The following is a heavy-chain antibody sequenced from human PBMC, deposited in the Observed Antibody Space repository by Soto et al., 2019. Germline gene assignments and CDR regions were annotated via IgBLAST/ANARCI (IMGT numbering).Heavy chain of an antibody. D-gene: IGHD3-10*01. J-gene: IGHJ5*02. CDR1: GGSISSGGYY. Sequence: SETLSLTCTVSGGSISSGGYYWSWIRQHPGKGLEWIGYIYYSGSTYYNPSLKSRVTISVDTSENQFSLKLSSVTAADTAVYYCARGSLWFGGRLDPWGQGTLVTVSS. V-gene: IGHV4-31*03. CDR2: IYYSGST. CDR3: ARGSLWFGGRLDP.